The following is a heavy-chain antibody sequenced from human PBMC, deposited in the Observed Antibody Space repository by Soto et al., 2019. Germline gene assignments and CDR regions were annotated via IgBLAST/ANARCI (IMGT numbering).Heavy chain of an antibody. CDR1: GYTFTGYY. V-gene: IGHV1-2*02. J-gene: IGHJ4*02. CDR3: ARDQPRYYDILTVYSFAY. CDR2: INPNSGGT. Sequence: ASVKVSCTASGYTFTGYYMHWVRQAPGQGLEWMGWINPNSGGTNYAQKFQGRVTMTRDTSISTAYMELSRLRSDDPAVYHCARDQPRYYDILTVYSFAYWGQGTLAPVSS. D-gene: IGHD3-9*01.